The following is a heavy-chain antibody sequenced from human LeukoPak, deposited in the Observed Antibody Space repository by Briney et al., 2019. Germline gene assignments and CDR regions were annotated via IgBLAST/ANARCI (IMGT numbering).Heavy chain of an antibody. V-gene: IGHV4-34*01. CDR3: ARVRYTYGYRVPIYAMDV. CDR2: INHSGST. CDR1: GGSFSSYY. Sequence: SETLSLTCGVYGGSFSSYYWNWIRQPPGKGLEWIGEINHSGSTNYNPSLKSRVTISVDTSKKQFSLNLSSVTAADTAVYYCARVRYTYGYRVPIYAMDVWGQGTTVTVSS. D-gene: IGHD5-18*01. J-gene: IGHJ6*02.